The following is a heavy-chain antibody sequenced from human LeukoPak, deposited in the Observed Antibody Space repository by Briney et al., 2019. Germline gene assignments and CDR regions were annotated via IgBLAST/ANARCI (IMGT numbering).Heavy chain of an antibody. CDR2: IHHSGSG. Sequence: SETLSLTCAVSDDSISSDYYRGWIRQPPGKALEWIGNIHHSGSGYYNPSLQSRVTILVDTSKSQFSLKLTSVTAADTAVYYCVRIFYGDSGGYSDSWGQGTLVIVSS. V-gene: IGHV4-38-2*01. J-gene: IGHJ4*02. D-gene: IGHD2-21*02. CDR1: DDSISSDYY. CDR3: VRIFYGDSGGYSDS.